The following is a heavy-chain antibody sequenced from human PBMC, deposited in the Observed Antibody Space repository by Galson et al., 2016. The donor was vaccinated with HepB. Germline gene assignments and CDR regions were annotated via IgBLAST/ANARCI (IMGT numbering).Heavy chain of an antibody. Sequence: LSLSCAVSGFTFNTYAMSWVRQAPGQGLEWVSTMTGGGTNLYYADSVRGRFAISRDNSRNTLFLEMNSLRAEDTAVYYCARDGRDATERYYRYFFDSWGQGTLVTVSS. CDR1: GFTFNTYA. CDR2: MTGGGTNL. V-gene: IGHV3-23*01. CDR3: ARDGRDATERYYRYFFDS. J-gene: IGHJ4*02. D-gene: IGHD2-15*01.